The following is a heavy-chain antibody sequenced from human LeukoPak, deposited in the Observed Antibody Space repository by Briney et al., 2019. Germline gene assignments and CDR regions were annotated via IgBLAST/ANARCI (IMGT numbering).Heavy chain of an antibody. J-gene: IGHJ4*02. V-gene: IGHV1-2*02. CDR3: ARGDTSGYSSSWCLGY. CDR2: INPNSGGT. Sequence: ASVKVSCKASGYTFTGYYMHWVRQAPGQGLEWMGWINPNSGGTNYAQKFQGRVTMTRDTSISTAYMELSRLRSDDTAVYYCARGDTSGYSSSWCLGYWGQGTLVTPSS. D-gene: IGHD6-13*01. CDR1: GYTFTGYY.